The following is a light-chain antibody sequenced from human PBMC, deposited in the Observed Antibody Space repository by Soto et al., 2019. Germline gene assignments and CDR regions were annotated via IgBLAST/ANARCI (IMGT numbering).Light chain of an antibody. CDR3: QQYNNWPPWT. J-gene: IGKJ1*01. CDR2: GAS. CDR1: QSVRKH. V-gene: IGKV3-15*01. Sequence: EIVMTQSPATLSVSPGERATLSCRASQSVRKHLAGYQQKPGQAPRLLIYGASTRATGIPSRFSGSESGTEFTLTISSLQSEDFAVYYCQQYNNWPPWTFGQGTKVEIK.